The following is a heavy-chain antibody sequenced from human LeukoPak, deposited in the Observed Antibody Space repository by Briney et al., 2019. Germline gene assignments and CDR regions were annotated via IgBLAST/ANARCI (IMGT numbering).Heavy chain of an antibody. CDR1: GFTFSGYG. V-gene: IGHV3-48*01. J-gene: IGHJ3*02. Sequence: PRGSLRLSCAASGFTFSGYGMHWVRQAPGKGLEWISYITALSTHICYADSVKGRFTIFSDNAKNSLYLQMNSLRAEDMAVYYCARDVDPTPRNIVVVVAATVDAFDIWGQGTMVTVTS. CDR2: ITALSTHI. CDR3: ARDVDPTPRNIVVVVAATVDAFDI. D-gene: IGHD2-15*01.